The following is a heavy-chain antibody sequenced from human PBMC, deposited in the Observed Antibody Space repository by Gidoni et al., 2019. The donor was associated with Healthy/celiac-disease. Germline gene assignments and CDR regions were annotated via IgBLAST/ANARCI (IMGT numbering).Heavy chain of an antibody. D-gene: IGHD5-18*01. CDR1: GGSISSYY. Sequence: QVQLQESGPGLVKPSETLSLTCTVSGGSISSYYWSWIRQPAGKGLEWIGRIYTSGSTNYNPSLKSRVTMSVDTSKNQFSLKLSSVTAADTAVYYCARCGYSYGASWFDPWGQGTLVTVSS. CDR2: IYTSGST. CDR3: ARCGYSYGASWFDP. V-gene: IGHV4-4*07. J-gene: IGHJ5*02.